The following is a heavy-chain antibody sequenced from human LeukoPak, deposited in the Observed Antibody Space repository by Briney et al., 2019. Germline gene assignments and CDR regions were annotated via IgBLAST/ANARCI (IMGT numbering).Heavy chain of an antibody. D-gene: IGHD2-8*01. Sequence: SETLSLTCAVYGGSFSGYYWSWIRQPPGKGLEWIGEINHSGSTNYNPSLKSRVTISVDTSKNQFSLKLSSVAAADTAVYYCAGSPKRMVYARGPNWFDPWGQGTLVTVSS. J-gene: IGHJ5*02. CDR2: INHSGST. V-gene: IGHV4-34*01. CDR1: GGSFSGYY. CDR3: AGSPKRMVYARGPNWFDP.